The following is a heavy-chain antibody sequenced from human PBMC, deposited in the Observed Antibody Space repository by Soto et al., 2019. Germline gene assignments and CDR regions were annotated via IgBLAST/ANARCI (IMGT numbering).Heavy chain of an antibody. D-gene: IGHD1-1*01. V-gene: IGHV4-30-4*02. CDR2: IRHTGTT. CDR3: ASHHRDAYNHNDF. Sequence: PSETLSPPALPAVAPITVFGSFGSWNPSSSGGARGWIGYIRHTGTTYYIPSLTSRVTMSMDTSKNQFSLNLSSVTAADAAVYYCASHHRDAYNHNDFWGQGTLVTVSS. CDR1: VAPITVFGSF. J-gene: IGHJ4*02.